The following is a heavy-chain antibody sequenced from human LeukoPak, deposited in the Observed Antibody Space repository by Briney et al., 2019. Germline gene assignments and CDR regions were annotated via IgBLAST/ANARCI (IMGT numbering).Heavy chain of an antibody. D-gene: IGHD2-2*01. V-gene: IGHV4-59*08. CDR3: AGEGYCSSTSCPVDY. CDR1: GGSISSYY. CDR2: IYYSGST. Sequence: SETLSLTCTVSGGSISSYYWSWIRQPPGKGLEWIGYIYYSGSTNYNPSLKSRVTISGDTSKNQFPLKLSSVTAADTAVYYCAGEGYCSSTSCPVDYWGQGTLVTVSS. J-gene: IGHJ4*02.